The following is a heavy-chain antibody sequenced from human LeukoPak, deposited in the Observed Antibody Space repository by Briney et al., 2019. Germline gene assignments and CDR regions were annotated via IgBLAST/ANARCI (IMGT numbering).Heavy chain of an antibody. D-gene: IGHD4/OR15-4a*01. CDR3: VRGPYGASIPKWFDP. CDR1: GGSISSYY. CDR2: IYTSGST. Sequence: SETLSLTCTVSGGSISSYYWSWIRQPAGKGLEWIGRIYTSGSTNYNPSLKSRVTMSVDTSKNQFSLQLRSMTTADTAVYYCVRGPYGASIPKWFDPWGQGTQVIVSP. V-gene: IGHV4-4*07. J-gene: IGHJ5*02.